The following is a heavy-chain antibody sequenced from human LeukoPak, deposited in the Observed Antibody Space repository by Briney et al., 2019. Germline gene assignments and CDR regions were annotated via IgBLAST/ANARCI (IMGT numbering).Heavy chain of an antibody. CDR3: AREGVAYDDTGFYYPIFDY. D-gene: IGHD3-22*01. V-gene: IGHV4-4*07. CDR2: IYSSGNT. CDR1: GDSITSYY. Sequence: PSETLSLICTVSGDSITSYYWSWIRQPAGKGLEWIGRIYSSGNTNYNPSLKSRLVMSVDTSKNHFSLQLTSVTAADTAMYYCAREGVAYDDTGFYYPIFDYWGQGALVTVSS. J-gene: IGHJ4*02.